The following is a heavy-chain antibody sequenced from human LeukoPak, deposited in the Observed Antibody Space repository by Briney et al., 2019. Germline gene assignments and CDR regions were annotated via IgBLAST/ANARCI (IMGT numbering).Heavy chain of an antibody. CDR1: GYTFTGYY. CDR2: INPNSGYT. Sequence: GASVKVSCKASGYTFTGYYIHWVRQAPGQGLEWMGYINPNSGYTNYAQKFQDRVTVTRDTSISTAYMELSRLTSDDTAVYYCAREEANTRIHFDYWGQGTLVTVSS. D-gene: IGHD3-22*01. CDR3: AREEANTRIHFDY. J-gene: IGHJ4*02. V-gene: IGHV1-2*02.